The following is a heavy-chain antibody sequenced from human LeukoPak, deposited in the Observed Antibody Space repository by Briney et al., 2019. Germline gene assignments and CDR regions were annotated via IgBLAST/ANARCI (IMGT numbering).Heavy chain of an antibody. D-gene: IGHD1/OR15-1a*01. CDR1: GGSISSYY. CDR3: ARHKTGTTGADAFDI. Sequence: PSETLSLTCTVSGGSISSYYWSWIRQPPGKGLEWIGYIYSSGSTNYNPSLKSRVTISVDTSKNQFSLKLSSVTAADTAVYYCARHKTGTTGADAFDIWGQGTMVTVSS. V-gene: IGHV4-59*08. J-gene: IGHJ3*02. CDR2: IYSSGST.